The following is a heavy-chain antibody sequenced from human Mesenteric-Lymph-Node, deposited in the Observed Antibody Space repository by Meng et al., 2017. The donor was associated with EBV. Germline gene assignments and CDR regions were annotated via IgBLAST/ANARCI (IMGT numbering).Heavy chain of an antibody. V-gene: IGHV4-4*02. D-gene: IGHD3-22*01. J-gene: IGHJ4*02. CDR2: INHSGST. CDR3: RYYYDSSGYSLDY. CDR1: GGSGRRGGW. Sequence: QGRRPGPGPGLVKPSGTLSPTVAVSGGSGRRGGWWSWVRQSPGMGLEWIGEINHSGSTNYNPSLKSRVTISVDTSKNQFSLKLSSVTAADTAVYYCRYYYDSSGYSLDYWGQGTLVTVSS.